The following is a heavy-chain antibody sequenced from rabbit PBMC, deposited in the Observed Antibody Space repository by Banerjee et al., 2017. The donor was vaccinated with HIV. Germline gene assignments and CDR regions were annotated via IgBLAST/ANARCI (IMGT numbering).Heavy chain of an antibody. CDR2: IYAGSSGST. Sequence: QEQLEESGGDLVKPEGHLTLTCTASGFSFSSSYWICWVRQAPGKGLEWIACIYAGSSGSTWYASWVNGRFTISKTSSTTVTLQMTSLTAADTATYFCARHYSSGWGGVLLDLWGQGTLVTV. V-gene: IGHV1S45*01. CDR3: ARHYSSGWGGVLLDL. CDR1: GFSFSSSYW. D-gene: IGHD4-1*01. J-gene: IGHJ4*01.